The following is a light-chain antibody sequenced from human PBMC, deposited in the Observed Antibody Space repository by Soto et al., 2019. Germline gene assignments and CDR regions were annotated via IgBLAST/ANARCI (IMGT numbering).Light chain of an antibody. J-gene: IGLJ1*01. CDR2: DVN. Sequence: QSALTQPASVSGSPGQSITISCTGARTDVDGYDYVTWYQQHPGQAPKLMIYDVNNRPSGVSHRFSGSKSGDTASLTISGLQAEDDADYYCSSYTASAPFYIFGTGTKV. CDR1: RTDVDGYDY. V-gene: IGLV2-14*03. CDR3: SSYTASAPFYI.